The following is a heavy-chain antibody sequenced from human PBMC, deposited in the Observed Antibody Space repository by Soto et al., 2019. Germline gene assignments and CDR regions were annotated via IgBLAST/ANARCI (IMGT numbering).Heavy chain of an antibody. CDR2: IFYSGLT. D-gene: IGHD2-15*01. Sequence: SETRSLTLIVSGYSVSRSDYYWGWIRQPPGKGLEWIGSIFYSGLTYYNPSLKSRVTLSVDTSKNQFSVRLTSVTAADTAVYYCAPLTVSLSGPYGIHVWGQGTTVTVSS. CDR1: GYSVSRSDYY. J-gene: IGHJ6*02. V-gene: IGHV4-39*01. CDR3: APLTVSLSGPYGIHV.